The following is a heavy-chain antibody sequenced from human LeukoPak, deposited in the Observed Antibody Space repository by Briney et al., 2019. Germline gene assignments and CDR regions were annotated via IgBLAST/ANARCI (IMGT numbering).Heavy chain of an antibody. CDR3: ARVGGLTVGVHNWFDP. CDR1: GFTFDDYA. CDR2: ISWDGGST. V-gene: IGHV3-43D*03. D-gene: IGHD3-16*01. Sequence: GGSLRLSCAASGFTFDDYAMHWVRQAPGKGLEWVSLISWDGGSTYYADSVKGRFTISRDNAKNSLYLQMNSLRAEDTAVYYCARVGGLTVGVHNWFDPWGQGTLVTVSS. J-gene: IGHJ5*02.